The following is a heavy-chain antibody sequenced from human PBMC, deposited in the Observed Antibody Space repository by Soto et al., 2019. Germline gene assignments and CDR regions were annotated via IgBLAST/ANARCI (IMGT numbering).Heavy chain of an antibody. CDR1: GGSISSGGYS. D-gene: IGHD3-10*01. V-gene: IGHV4-30-2*01. J-gene: IGHJ6*02. CDR2: IYHSGST. CDR3: ARGRGKVRGINYGMDV. Sequence: QLQLQESGSGLVKPSQTLSLTCAVSGGSISSGGYSWSWIRQPPGKGLEWIGYIYHSGSTYYNPSLKSRVTISVDRSKNQFSLKLSSVTAADTAVYYCARGRGKVRGINYGMDVWGQGTTVTVSS.